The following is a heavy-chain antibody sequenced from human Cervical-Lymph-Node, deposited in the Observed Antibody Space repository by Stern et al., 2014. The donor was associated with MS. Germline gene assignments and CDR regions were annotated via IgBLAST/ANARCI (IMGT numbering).Heavy chain of an antibody. J-gene: IGHJ4*02. Sequence: VQLVESGPGLVKPSQTLSLTCTVAGGSISSGGSFWSWVRQSPGTGLEWIGYIYDTRTTYYTPSLKSRVFMSIDTSKNQFSLELTSVTAADTAVYFCARFNSAMPSFDYWGQGTLVTVSS. V-gene: IGHV4-30-4*01. CDR2: IYDTRTT. CDR1: GGSISSGGSF. D-gene: IGHD2-2*01. CDR3: ARFNSAMPSFDY.